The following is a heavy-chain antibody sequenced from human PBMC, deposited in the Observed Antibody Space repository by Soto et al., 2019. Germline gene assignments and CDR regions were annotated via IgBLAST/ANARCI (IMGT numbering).Heavy chain of an antibody. CDR3: ARDPSSYGSGSYYNWFPRYFDY. CDR1: GFTFSSYS. CDR2: ISSSSSYI. J-gene: IGHJ4*02. D-gene: IGHD3-10*01. Sequence: GGSLRLSCAASGFTFSSYSMNWVRQAPGKGLEWVSSISSSSSYIYYADSVKGRFTISRDNAKNSLYLQMNSLRAEDTAVYYCARDPSSYGSGSYYNWFPRYFDYWGQGTLVTVSS. V-gene: IGHV3-21*01.